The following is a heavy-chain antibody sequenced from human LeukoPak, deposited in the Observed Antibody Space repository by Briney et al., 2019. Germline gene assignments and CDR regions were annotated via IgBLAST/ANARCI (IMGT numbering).Heavy chain of an antibody. V-gene: IGHV3-30*02. CDR3: ARDATAMGDH. D-gene: IGHD5-18*01. CDR2: IQYDGSNK. J-gene: IGHJ4*02. Sequence: PGGSLRLSCAAPGLTFSSYGMHWVRQAPGKGLECVAFIQYDGSNKYYADSVKCRFTISRDNSTNTLYLQMNSLRAEDTAVYYWARDATAMGDHWCQGTLVTVSS. CDR1: GLTFSSYG.